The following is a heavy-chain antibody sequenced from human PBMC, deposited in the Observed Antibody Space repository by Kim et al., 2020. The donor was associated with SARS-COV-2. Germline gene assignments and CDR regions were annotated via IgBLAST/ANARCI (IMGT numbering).Heavy chain of an antibody. Sequence: LKSRVTISVDTSKNQFSLKLSAVTAADTAVYYCARVHGYSSGWGRGGFDYWGQGTLVTVSS. V-gene: IGHV4-59*01. D-gene: IGHD6-19*01. J-gene: IGHJ4*02. CDR3: ARVHGYSSGWGRGGFDY.